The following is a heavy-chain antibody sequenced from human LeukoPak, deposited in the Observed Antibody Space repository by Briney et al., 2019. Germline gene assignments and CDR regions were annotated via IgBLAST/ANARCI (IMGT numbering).Heavy chain of an antibody. Sequence: GGSLRLSCAASGFTFSSYSMNWVRQAPGKGLEWVSYISSSSSTIYYADSVKGRFTISRDNAKNSLYLQMNGLRVEDTAVYYCVRAGGSSWSDFWGQGTLVTVSS. J-gene: IGHJ4*02. D-gene: IGHD6-13*01. V-gene: IGHV3-48*01. CDR2: ISSSSSTI. CDR3: VRAGGSSWSDF. CDR1: GFTFSSYS.